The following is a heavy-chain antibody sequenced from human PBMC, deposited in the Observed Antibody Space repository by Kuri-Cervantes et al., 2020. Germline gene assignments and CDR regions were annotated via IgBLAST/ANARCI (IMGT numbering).Heavy chain of an antibody. CDR1: GGSVSSGSYY. Sequence: GSLRLSCTVSGGSVSSGSYYWSWIRQPPGKGLEWIGYIYYSGSTNYNPSLKSRVTISVDTSKNQFSLKLSSVTAADTAAYYCARDSGYSSGWYGNFDPWGQGTLVTVSS. J-gene: IGHJ5*02. CDR3: ARDSGYSSGWYGNFDP. D-gene: IGHD6-19*01. V-gene: IGHV4-61*01. CDR2: IYYSGST.